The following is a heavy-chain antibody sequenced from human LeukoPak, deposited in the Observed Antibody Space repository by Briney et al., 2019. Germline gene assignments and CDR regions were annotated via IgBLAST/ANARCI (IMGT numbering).Heavy chain of an antibody. CDR2: IHCSGST. Sequence: PSETLSLTCTASGGSISSYYWSWIRQPPGKGLEWVGYIHCSGSTNYNPSLKSRVTISVDTSKNHFSLKLSSVTAADTAVYFCARGYSSGWPLDWGQGTLVTVSS. CDR3: ARGYSSGWPLD. D-gene: IGHD6-19*01. J-gene: IGHJ4*02. CDR1: GGSISSYY. V-gene: IGHV4-59*01.